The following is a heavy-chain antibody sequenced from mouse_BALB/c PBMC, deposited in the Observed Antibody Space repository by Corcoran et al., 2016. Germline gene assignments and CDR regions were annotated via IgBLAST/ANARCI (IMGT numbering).Heavy chain of an antibody. V-gene: IGHV1S34*01. D-gene: IGHD2-10*02. Sequence: LVKTGASVKISCKASGYSFTGYYMHWVKQSHGKSLEWIGYISCYNGATSYNQKFKGKATFTVDTSSSAAYMQFNSLTSEDTAVYFCARGYGNYVFAYWGQGTLVTVSA. CDR1: GYSFTGYY. J-gene: IGHJ3*01. CDR3: ARGYGNYVFAY. CDR2: ISCYNGAT.